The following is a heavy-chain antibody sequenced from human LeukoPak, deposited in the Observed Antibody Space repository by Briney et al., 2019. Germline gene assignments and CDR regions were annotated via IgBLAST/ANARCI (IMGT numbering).Heavy chain of an antibody. V-gene: IGHV1-69*05. Sequence: SVKVSCKASGGTFSSYAISWVRQAPGQGLEWMGGIIPIFGTANYAQKFQGRVTMTRDTSTSTVYMELSSLRSEDTAVYYCAREHTDSSGYYWWFDPWGQGTLVTVSS. CDR3: AREHTDSSGYYWWFDP. D-gene: IGHD3-22*01. CDR1: GGTFSSYA. J-gene: IGHJ5*02. CDR2: IIPIFGTA.